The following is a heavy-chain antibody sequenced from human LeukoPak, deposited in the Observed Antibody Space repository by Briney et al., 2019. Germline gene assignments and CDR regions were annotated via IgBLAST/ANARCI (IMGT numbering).Heavy chain of an antibody. V-gene: IGHV4-30-4*01. CDR2: IYYSGST. CDR1: GASISSGDYY. D-gene: IGHD5-24*01. Sequence: SETLSLTCTVSGASISSGDYYWSWIRQPPGKGLEWIGYIYYSGSTYYNPSLKSRLTISVDTSKNQFPLKLNSMTAADTAVYYCARGGDGYSDYWGQGTLVTVSS. CDR3: ARGGDGYSDY. J-gene: IGHJ4*02.